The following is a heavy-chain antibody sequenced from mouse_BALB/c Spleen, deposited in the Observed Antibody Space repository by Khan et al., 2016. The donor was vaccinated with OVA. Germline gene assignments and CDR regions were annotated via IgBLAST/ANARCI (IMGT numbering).Heavy chain of an antibody. J-gene: IGHJ3*01. V-gene: IGHV1S135*01. D-gene: IGHD2-4*01. CDR2: IDPFNGGT. CDR1: GYSFTSYY. CDR3: ARNGITTWFAY. Sequence: VQLQQSGPELMKPGASVKISCKASGYSFTSYYIHWMKQSHGKSLEWIGYIDPFNGGTNYNQKFKGKATLTVDKSSNTDYMHLSSLTSEDSAVYYCARNGITTWFAYWGQGTLVTVSA.